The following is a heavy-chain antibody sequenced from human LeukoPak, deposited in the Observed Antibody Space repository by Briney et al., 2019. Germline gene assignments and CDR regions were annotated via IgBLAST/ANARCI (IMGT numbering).Heavy chain of an antibody. Sequence: GGSLRLSCAASGFTFSSYAMSWARQAPGKGLEWVSAISGSGGSTYYADSVKGRFTISRDNSKNTLYLQMNSLRAEDTAVYYCAKTRYGDYDYYFDYWGQGTLVTVSS. D-gene: IGHD4-17*01. CDR1: GFTFSSYA. J-gene: IGHJ4*02. V-gene: IGHV3-23*01. CDR3: AKTRYGDYDYYFDY. CDR2: ISGSGGST.